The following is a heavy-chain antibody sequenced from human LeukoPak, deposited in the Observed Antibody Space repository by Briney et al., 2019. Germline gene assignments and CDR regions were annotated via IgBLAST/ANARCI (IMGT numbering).Heavy chain of an antibody. Sequence: GESLKFSCKGSGYSFTSYWIGWVRQMPGKGLEWMGIIYPGDSDTRHSPSFQGQVTISADKSISTAYLQWSSLKASDTAMYYCARHVNIAAAGDNWFDPWGQGTLVTVSS. D-gene: IGHD6-13*01. CDR1: GYSFTSYW. CDR3: ARHVNIAAAGDNWFDP. CDR2: IYPGDSDT. V-gene: IGHV5-51*01. J-gene: IGHJ5*02.